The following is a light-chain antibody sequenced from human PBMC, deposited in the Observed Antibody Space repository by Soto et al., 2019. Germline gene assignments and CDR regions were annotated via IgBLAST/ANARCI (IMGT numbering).Light chain of an antibody. J-gene: IGLJ1*01. CDR1: NSDVGGYNY. CDR2: EVS. CDR3: TSYTTSSTYV. V-gene: IGLV2-14*01. Sequence: QSVLTQPASVSGSPGQSITISCTGTNSDVGGYNYVSWYQQHPGKAPKLMIYEVSNRPSGISSRFSGSKSGNTASLTISGLQAEDEADYYCTSYTTSSTYVFGGGTKVTVL.